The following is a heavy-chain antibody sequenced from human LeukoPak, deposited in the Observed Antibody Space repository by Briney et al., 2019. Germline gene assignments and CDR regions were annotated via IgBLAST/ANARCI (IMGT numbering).Heavy chain of an antibody. J-gene: IGHJ3*02. Sequence: PGRSLRLSCAASGFTFSSYVMHWVRQAPGKGLEWVSSISSSSSYIYYADSVKGRFTISRDNAKNSLYLQMNSLRAEDTAVYYCARNPDYGEEGDAFDIWGQGTMVTVSS. CDR3: ARNPDYGEEGDAFDI. CDR2: ISSSSSYI. V-gene: IGHV3-21*01. D-gene: IGHD4-17*01. CDR1: GFTFSSYV.